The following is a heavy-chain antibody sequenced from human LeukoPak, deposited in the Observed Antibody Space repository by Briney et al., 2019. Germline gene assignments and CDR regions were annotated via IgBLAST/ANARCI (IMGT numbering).Heavy chain of an antibody. D-gene: IGHD2-15*01. V-gene: IGHV7-4-1*02. CDR3: ARSSSTYCSGGSCYRYLFFDY. Sequence: RASVKVSCKASGYTFTSYAMNWVRQAPGQGLEWMGWINTNTGNPTYAQGFTGRFVFSLDTSVSTAYLQISSLKAEDTAVYYCARSSSTYCSGGSCYRYLFFDYWGQGTLVTVSS. CDR2: INTNTGNP. CDR1: GYTFTSYA. J-gene: IGHJ4*02.